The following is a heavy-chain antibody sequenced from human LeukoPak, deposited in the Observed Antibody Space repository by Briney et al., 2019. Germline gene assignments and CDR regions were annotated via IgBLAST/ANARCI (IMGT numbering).Heavy chain of an antibody. V-gene: IGHV4-39*01. CDR1: GGSISSNNYY. Sequence: SETLSLACTVSGGSISSNNYYWGWIRQPPGKGLEWIGSIYYGGYTYYNPSLKSRVTISVDTSKNQFSLKLSSVTAADTAIYYCQSRFLEWLLDYWGQGTLVTVSS. CDR2: IYYGGYT. D-gene: IGHD3-3*01. J-gene: IGHJ4*02. CDR3: QSRFLEWLLDY.